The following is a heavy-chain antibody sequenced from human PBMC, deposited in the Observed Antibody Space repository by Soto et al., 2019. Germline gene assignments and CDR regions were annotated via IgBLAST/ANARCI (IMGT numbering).Heavy chain of an antibody. Sequence: PGGSLRLSCAASGFTFSDYYMSWIRQAPGKGLEWVSYISSSSSYTKYADSVKGRFTISRDNAKNSLYLQMNSLRAEDTAVYYCARDSSRERRKVHYYGMDVWGQGTPVTVS. D-gene: IGHD1-1*01. J-gene: IGHJ6*02. CDR2: ISSSSSYT. V-gene: IGHV3-11*06. CDR1: GFTFSDYY. CDR3: ARDSSRERRKVHYYGMDV.